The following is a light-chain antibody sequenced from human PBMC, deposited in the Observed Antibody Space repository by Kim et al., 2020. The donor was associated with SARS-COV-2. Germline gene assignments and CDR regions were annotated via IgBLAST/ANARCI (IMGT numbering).Light chain of an antibody. CDR1: QSVTRSF. CDR3: QHFGSSP. CDR2: GAS. J-gene: IGKJ3*01. V-gene: IGKV3-20*01. Sequence: SLSPGDRGTLSCKASQSVTRSFLAWYKHKPGQAPRLLIYGASSRATGIPDRFSGNGSGTDFTLTISRLEPEDFAVYYCQHFGSSPFGPGTKVDIK.